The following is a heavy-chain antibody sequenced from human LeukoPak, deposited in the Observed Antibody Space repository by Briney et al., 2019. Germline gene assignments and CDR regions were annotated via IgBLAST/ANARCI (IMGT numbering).Heavy chain of an antibody. CDR3: VRDPGGIRGGSYYAA. V-gene: IGHV3-21*01. CDR1: GFTFSSYS. D-gene: IGHD1-26*01. J-gene: IGHJ5*01. Sequence: GGSLRLSCAASGFTFSSYSMNWVRQAPGKGLEWDSSINSSSSYIYYADSVKGRFTISRDNAKNSLYLQMNSLRAEDKAGYYCVRDPGGIRGGSYYAAWGEGRLV. CDR2: INSSSSYI.